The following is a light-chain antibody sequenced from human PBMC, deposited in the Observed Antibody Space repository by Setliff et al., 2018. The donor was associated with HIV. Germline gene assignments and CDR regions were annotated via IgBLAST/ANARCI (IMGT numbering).Light chain of an antibody. V-gene: IGLV1-44*01. CDR3: AAWDDSLNGYV. Sequence: QSALTQPPSASGTPGQRVTISCSGSSSNIGSNTVSWYQQLPGTAPKLLIYRNNQRPSGVPDRFSGSKSGTSASLAISGLQSEDEADYYCAAWDDSLNGYVFGTGTKV. CDR2: RNN. J-gene: IGLJ1*01. CDR1: SSNIGSNT.